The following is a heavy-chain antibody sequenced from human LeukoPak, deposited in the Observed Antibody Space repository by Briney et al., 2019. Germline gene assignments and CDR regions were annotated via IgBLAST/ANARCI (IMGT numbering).Heavy chain of an antibody. D-gene: IGHD6-13*01. CDR2: ISNFGDII. CDR3: ARDATTEPGTVYMDV. CDR1: GFTFSNYE. J-gene: IGHJ6*03. V-gene: IGHV3-48*03. Sequence: GGSLRLSCAASGFTFSNYEMNWVRQAPGKGLEWISHISNFGDIIHYADSVKGRFTISRDNAKNSLYLQMNSLRAEDTALYFCARDATTEPGTVYMDVWGKGTTVTISS.